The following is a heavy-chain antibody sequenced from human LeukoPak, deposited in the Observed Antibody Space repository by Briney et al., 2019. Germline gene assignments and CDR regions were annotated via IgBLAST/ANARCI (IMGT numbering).Heavy chain of an antibody. D-gene: IGHD3-9*01. J-gene: IGHJ4*02. Sequence: SETLSLTCTVSGGSISSYYWSWIRQPAGKGLEWIGRIYTSGSTNYNPSLKSRVTMSVDTSKNQFSLRLSSVTAADTAVYYCASLTYYDILTGYTTFDYWGQGTLVTVSS. V-gene: IGHV4-4*07. CDR1: GGSISSYY. CDR2: IYTSGST. CDR3: ASLTYYDILTGYTTFDY.